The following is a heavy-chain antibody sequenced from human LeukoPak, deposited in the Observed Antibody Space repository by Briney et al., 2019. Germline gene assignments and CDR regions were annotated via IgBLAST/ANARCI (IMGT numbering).Heavy chain of an antibody. CDR1: GDSVSSNSAA. CDR2: TYYRSKWYN. CDR3: ARAHHTYYYDSSGYHYYYYYMDV. J-gene: IGHJ6*03. D-gene: IGHD3-22*01. Sequence: SQTLSLTCAISGDSVSSNSAAWNWIRQSPSRGLEWLGRTYYRSKWYNDYAVSVKSRITINPDTSKNQFSLQLNSVTPEDTAVYYCARAHHTYYYDSSGYHYYYYYMDVWGKGTTVTASS. V-gene: IGHV6-1*01.